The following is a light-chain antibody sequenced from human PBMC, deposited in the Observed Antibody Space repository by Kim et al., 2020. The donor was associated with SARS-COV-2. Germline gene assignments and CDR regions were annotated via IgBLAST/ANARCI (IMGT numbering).Light chain of an antibody. Sequence: DIQMTQSPSSLSASVGDRVTITCRGSQGISKYLDWYQQKPGKVPKLLIYAISNLHLGVASRFSGSTSGTDFSLTINSLQPEDVATYYCQDYNDGPPTFGPGTKVDIK. J-gene: IGKJ3*01. V-gene: IGKV1-27*01. CDR1: QGISKY. CDR2: AIS. CDR3: QDYNDGPPT.